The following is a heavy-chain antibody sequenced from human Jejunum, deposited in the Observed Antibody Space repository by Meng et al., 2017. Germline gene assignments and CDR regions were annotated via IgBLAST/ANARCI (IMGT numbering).Heavy chain of an antibody. V-gene: IGHV3-7*01. D-gene: IGHD2/OR15-2a*01. CDR1: VFTFGSYW. J-gene: IGHJ4*02. CDR2: IKQDGSEI. Sequence: GGSLRLSCVASVFTFGSYWMSWVRQAPGKGLEWVGNIKQDGSEIFYVDSVKGRFIISRDNAQNSLFLQMNGLRAEDTAMYCCARLDFSDNYSTFHYWGQGTLVTVSS. CDR3: ARLDFSDNYSTFHY.